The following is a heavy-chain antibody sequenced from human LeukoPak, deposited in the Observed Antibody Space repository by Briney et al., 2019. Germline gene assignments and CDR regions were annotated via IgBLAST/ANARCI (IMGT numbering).Heavy chain of an antibody. CDR1: GFTFDDYA. D-gene: IGHD6-19*01. CDR3: AKDDRQWLAASDFDY. J-gene: IGHJ4*02. Sequence: AGGSLRLSCAASGFTFDDYAMHWVRQAPGKGLEWVSGISWNSGSIGYADSVKGRFTISRDNAKNSLYLQMNSLRAEDTALYYCAKDDRQWLAASDFDYWGQGTLVTVSS. V-gene: IGHV3-9*01. CDR2: ISWNSGSI.